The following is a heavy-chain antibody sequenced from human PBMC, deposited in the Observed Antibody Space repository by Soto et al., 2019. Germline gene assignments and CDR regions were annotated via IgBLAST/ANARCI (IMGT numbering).Heavy chain of an antibody. Sequence: HPGGSLRLSCAASGFTFSSYDMHWVRQATGKGLEWVSAIGTAGDTYYPGSVKGRFTNSRENAKNSLYLQMNSLRAGDTAVYYCARGNQNYDFWSGYYYWFDPWGQGTLVTVSS. CDR1: GFTFSSYD. J-gene: IGHJ5*02. CDR2: IGTAGDT. D-gene: IGHD3-3*01. V-gene: IGHV3-13*01. CDR3: ARGNQNYDFWSGYYYWFDP.